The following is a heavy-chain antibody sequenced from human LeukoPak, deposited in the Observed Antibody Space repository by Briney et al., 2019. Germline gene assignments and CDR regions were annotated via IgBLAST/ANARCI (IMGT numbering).Heavy chain of an antibody. CDR3: ARVVHNWNDGYFDY. Sequence: PSGTLSLTCAVSGGSISSSNWWSWVRQPPGKGLEWFGEIYHSGSTNYNPSLKSRVTISVDKSKNQFSLKLSSVTAADTAVYYCARVVHNWNDGYFDYWGQGTLVTVSS. CDR1: GGSISSSNW. CDR2: IYHSGST. V-gene: IGHV4-4*02. D-gene: IGHD1-20*01. J-gene: IGHJ4*02.